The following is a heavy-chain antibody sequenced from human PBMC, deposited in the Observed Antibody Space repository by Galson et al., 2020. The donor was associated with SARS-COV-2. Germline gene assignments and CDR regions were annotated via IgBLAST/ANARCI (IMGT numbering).Heavy chain of an antibody. J-gene: IGHJ4*02. V-gene: IGHV3-23*01. D-gene: IGHD3-22*01. Sequence: GESLKISCAASGFTFRNYAMTWVRQAPGKGLEWVSAISGSSGGTYSADSVKGRFTISRDNSKNTLYLQMTRLRAADTAVYYCAKEDDTSGYFWGGLTYWGQGALVTVSS. CDR3: AKEDDTSGYFWGGLTY. CDR1: GFTFRNYA. CDR2: ISGSSGGT.